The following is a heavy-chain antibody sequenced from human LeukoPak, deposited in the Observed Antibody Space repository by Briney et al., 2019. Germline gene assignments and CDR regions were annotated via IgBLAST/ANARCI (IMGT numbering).Heavy chain of an antibody. V-gene: IGHV1-18*01. CDR2: ISAYNGNT. CDR3: ARDQTVTTSYYYYYMDV. CDR1: GYTFTSYG. D-gene: IGHD4-17*01. J-gene: IGHJ6*03. Sequence: GASVRVSCKASGYTFTSYGMSWVRQAPGQGLEWMGWISAYNGNTNYAQKLQGRVTMTTDTSTSTAYMELRSLRSDDTAVYYCARDQTVTTSYYYYYMDVWGKGTTVTVSS.